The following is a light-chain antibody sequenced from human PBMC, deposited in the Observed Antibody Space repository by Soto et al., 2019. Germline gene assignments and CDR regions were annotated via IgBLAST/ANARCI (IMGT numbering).Light chain of an antibody. Sequence: EIMMTQSPATLSVSPGERATLSCMASQRVGTNEAWYQQQPGQAPRHLMYSVSTRAAGIPARCSGSGSGTEFTLTINSLQAEDFAIYYCHQYNKWHPWTFGQGTKVDIK. J-gene: IGKJ1*01. CDR3: HQYNKWHPWT. CDR1: QRVGTN. V-gene: IGKV3-15*01. CDR2: SVS.